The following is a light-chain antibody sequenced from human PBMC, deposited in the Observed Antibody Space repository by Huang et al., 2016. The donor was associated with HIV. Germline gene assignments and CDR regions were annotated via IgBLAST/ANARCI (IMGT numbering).Light chain of an antibody. CDR3: QQYDNWPGT. Sequence: EIVMTQSPATLSVSPGERATLSCRASQTITTNLAWYQQKPGQAPRLLISGSSTRATGSPARFSGSGSGTECTLTISSLQSEDSAVYYCQQYDNWPGTFGQGTKLEIK. V-gene: IGKV3-15*01. CDR2: GSS. J-gene: IGKJ2*01. CDR1: QTITTN.